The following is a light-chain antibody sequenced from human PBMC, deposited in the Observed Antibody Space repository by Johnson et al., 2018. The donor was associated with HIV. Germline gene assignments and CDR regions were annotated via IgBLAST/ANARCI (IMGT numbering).Light chain of an antibody. CDR2: DNN. Sequence: QSVLTQPPSVSAAPGQKVTISCSGSSSNIGRNYVSWYQQLPGTAPKLLIYDNNKRPSGICDRFSGSKSGTSATLGITGLETGDEADYYCGTWDSRLSAYVFGTGTKVTVL. V-gene: IGLV1-51*01. CDR3: GTWDSRLSAYV. CDR1: SSNIGRNY. J-gene: IGLJ1*01.